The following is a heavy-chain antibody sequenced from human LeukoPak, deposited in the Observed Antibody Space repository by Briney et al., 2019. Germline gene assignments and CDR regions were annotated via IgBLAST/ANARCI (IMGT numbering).Heavy chain of an antibody. CDR1: GFTFSSYG. J-gene: IGHJ4*02. Sequence: GRSLRLSCAASGFTFSSYGMHWVRQAPGKGLEWVTVISYDGSNKYYADSVKGRFTISRDNSKNTLYLQMNSLRAEDTAVYYCAKDKGGYCSSTSCYTVYFDYWGQGTLVTVSS. CDR2: ISYDGSNK. D-gene: IGHD2-2*02. V-gene: IGHV3-30*18. CDR3: AKDKGGYCSSTSCYTVYFDY.